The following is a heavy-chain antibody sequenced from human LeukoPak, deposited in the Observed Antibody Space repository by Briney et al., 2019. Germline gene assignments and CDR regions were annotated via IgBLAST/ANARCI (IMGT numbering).Heavy chain of an antibody. J-gene: IGHJ1*01. Sequence: GGSLRLSCAASGFTFSSYAMSWVRQAPGKGLEWVSAISGSGGSTYYADSVKGRFTISRDNSKNTLYLQMNSLRAEDTAVYYCAKVGVTYDFPGEYFQHWGQGTLVTVSS. CDR2: ISGSGGST. CDR1: GFTFSSYA. D-gene: IGHD3-3*01. V-gene: IGHV3-23*01. CDR3: AKVGVTYDFPGEYFQH.